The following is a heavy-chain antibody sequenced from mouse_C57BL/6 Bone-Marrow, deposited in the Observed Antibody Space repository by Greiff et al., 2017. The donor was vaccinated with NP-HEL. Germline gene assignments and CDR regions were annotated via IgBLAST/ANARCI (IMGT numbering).Heavy chain of an antibody. D-gene: IGHD3-1*01. J-gene: IGHJ2*01. Sequence: EVHLVESGPELVKPGASVKISCKASGYSFTGYYMNWVKQSPEKSLEWIGEINPSTGGTTYNQKFKAKATLTVDKSSSTAYMQLKSLTSEDSAVYYCARRGYGGYFDYWGQGTTLTVSS. CDR2: INPSTGGT. CDR1: GYSFTGYY. V-gene: IGHV1-42*01. CDR3: ARRGYGGYFDY.